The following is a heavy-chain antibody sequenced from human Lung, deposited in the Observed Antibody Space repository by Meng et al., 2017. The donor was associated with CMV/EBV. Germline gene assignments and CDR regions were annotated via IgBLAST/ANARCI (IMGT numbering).Heavy chain of an antibody. D-gene: IGHD7-27*01. V-gene: IGHV1-46*01. J-gene: IGHJ4*02. Sequence: QVQLAQSGSELKKPGASVKVSCKASGYTFTNYYMHWVRQAPGQGLEWMGIINPSGGSTSYAQKFQGRVTMTRDTSISTAYMELSSLRSDDAAIYYCVRANLGSADYWGQGTLVTVSS. CDR2: INPSGGST. CDR1: GYTFTNYY. CDR3: VRANLGSADY.